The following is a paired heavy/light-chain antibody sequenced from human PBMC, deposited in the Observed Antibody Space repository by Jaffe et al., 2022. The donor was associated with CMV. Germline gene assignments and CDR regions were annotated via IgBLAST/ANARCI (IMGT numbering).Light chain of an antibody. CDR1: SGHSSYA. CDR3: QTWGTGIHV. Sequence: QLVLTQSPSASASLGASVKLTCTLSSGHSSYAIAWHQQQPEKGPRYLMKLNSDGSHSKGDGIPDRFSGSSSGAERYLTISSLQSEDEADYYCQTWGTGIHVFGTGTKVTVL. V-gene: IGLV4-69*01. J-gene: IGLJ1*01. CDR2: LNSDGSH.
Heavy chain of an antibody. J-gene: IGHJ4*02. Sequence: EVQLVESGGGLVQPGGSLRLSCAASGFTFSSYSMNWVRQAPGKGLEWVSYISSSSSTIYYADSVKGRFTISRDNAKNSLYLQMNSLRDEDTAVYYCAREPDPKNVQDDSSGYYSSSGDYWGQGTLVTVSS. V-gene: IGHV3-48*02. D-gene: IGHD3-22*01. CDR1: GFTFSSYS. CDR2: ISSSSSTI. CDR3: AREPDPKNVQDDSSGYYSSSGDY.